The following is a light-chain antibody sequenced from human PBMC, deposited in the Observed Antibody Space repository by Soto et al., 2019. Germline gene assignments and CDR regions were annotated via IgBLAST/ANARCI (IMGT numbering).Light chain of an antibody. CDR2: DVS. CDR3: CSYAGSYTWG. V-gene: IGLV2-11*01. J-gene: IGLJ3*02. CDR1: SSDVGGYNY. Sequence: QSVLTQPRSVSGSPGQSVTISCTGTSSDVGGYNYVSWYQQHPGKAPKLMIYDVSKRPSEVPDRFSGSKSGNTASLTISGLQAADEADYYCCSYAGSYTWGFGGGTKVTVL.